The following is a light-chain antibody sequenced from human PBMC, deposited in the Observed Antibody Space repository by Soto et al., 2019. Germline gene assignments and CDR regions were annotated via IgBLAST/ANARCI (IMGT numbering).Light chain of an antibody. CDR3: QQYHNLWT. V-gene: IGKV3D-7*01. CDR2: RAS. CDR1: QRISNSY. J-gene: IGKJ1*01. Sequence: EIVLTQSPATLSLSPGERATLSCRASQRISNSYLAWYQQRPGQAPRLLIYRASTRATNIPARFSGSGSGTEFTLTISSLQSEDFALYYCQQYHNLWTFGQGTKVDI.